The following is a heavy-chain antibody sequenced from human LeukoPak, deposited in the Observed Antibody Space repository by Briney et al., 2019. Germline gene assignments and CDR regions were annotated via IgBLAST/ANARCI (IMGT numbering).Heavy chain of an antibody. D-gene: IGHD3-22*01. CDR3: ATTYYDSSGRGAFDI. CDR1: GYTLTELS. CDR2: FDPEDGET. J-gene: IGHJ3*02. Sequence: ASVKVSCKVSGYTLTELSMHWVRQAPGKGLEWMGGFDPEDGETIYAQKFQGRVTMTEDTSTDTAYMELSSLRSEDTAVYYCATTYYDSSGRGAFDIWGQGTMVPSLQ. V-gene: IGHV1-24*01.